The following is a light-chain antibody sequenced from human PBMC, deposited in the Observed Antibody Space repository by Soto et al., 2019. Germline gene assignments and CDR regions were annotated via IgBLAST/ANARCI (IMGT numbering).Light chain of an antibody. CDR1: QSVSSSY. Sequence: EIVLTQSPGTLSSSPGERATLSCRASQSVSSSYLAWYQHKPGQAPRILIYASSSRATGIPDRFGGSGSGTDFTLTISRLEPEDFAVYYCQQYGDSSWTFGQGTKVEIK. CDR2: ASS. J-gene: IGKJ1*01. V-gene: IGKV3-20*01. CDR3: QQYGDSSWT.